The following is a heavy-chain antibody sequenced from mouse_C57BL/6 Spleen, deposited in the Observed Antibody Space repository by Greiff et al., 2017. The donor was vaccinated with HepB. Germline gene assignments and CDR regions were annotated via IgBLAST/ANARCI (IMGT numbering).Heavy chain of an antibody. CDR1: GYTFTSYW. J-gene: IGHJ3*01. D-gene: IGHD3-2*02. V-gene: IGHV1-69*01. Sequence: QVQLQQPGAELVMPGASVKLSCKASGYTFTSYWMHWVKQRPGQGLEWIGEIDPSDSYTNYNQKFKGKSTLTVDKSSSTAYMQLSSLTSEDSAVYYGAFSRQLMLPWFAYGGQGTLVTFSA. CDR3: AFSRQLMLPWFAY. CDR2: IDPSDSYT.